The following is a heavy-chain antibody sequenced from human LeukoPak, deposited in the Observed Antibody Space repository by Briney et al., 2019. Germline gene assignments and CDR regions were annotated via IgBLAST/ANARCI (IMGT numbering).Heavy chain of an antibody. V-gene: IGHV3-11*01. CDR1: GFTFSDYY. CDR2: IRSSGSNI. CDR3: ARLEHTDLDY. D-gene: IGHD1/OR15-1a*01. J-gene: IGHJ4*02. Sequence: PGGALRLSCAASGFTFSDYYMSWIRQAPGKGLEGVSYIRSSGSNIYYADSVQGRFTISRDNAKNSLYLQMNSLRAEDTAVYYCARLEHTDLDYWGQGTLVTVSS.